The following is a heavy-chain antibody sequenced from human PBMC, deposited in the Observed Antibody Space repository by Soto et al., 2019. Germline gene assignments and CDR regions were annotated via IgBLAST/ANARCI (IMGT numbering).Heavy chain of an antibody. CDR3: ANWNYPQSD. CDR2: ISNDGSNK. D-gene: IGHD1-7*01. J-gene: IGHJ4*02. V-gene: IGHV3-30*18. Sequence: QVQLVESGGGVVQPGKSLKLSCAASGFTFNTYGMHWVRQAPGKGPEWVAVISNDGSNKYYADSVKGRFIISRDNSKNTLYLHMNSLRAEDTAVYYCANWNYPQSDWGQGTLVTVSS. CDR1: GFTFNTYG.